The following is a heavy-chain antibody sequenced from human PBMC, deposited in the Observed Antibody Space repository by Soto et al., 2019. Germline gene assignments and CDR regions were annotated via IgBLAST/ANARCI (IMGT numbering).Heavy chain of an antibody. D-gene: IGHD1-26*01. CDR2: ISSGSDFI. V-gene: IGHV3-21*06. Sequence: EVQVVESGGCLVKPGGSLRLSCNFSFSMYSMDWVRQAPGKGLEWVASISSGSDFIKYADSVKGRFTISRDNTKNSVSLQMSSLRVEDTAMYYCTRDQGGSYDSWFDPWGRGTLVTVSS. CDR1: FSMYS. CDR3: TRDQGGSYDSWFDP. J-gene: IGHJ5*02.